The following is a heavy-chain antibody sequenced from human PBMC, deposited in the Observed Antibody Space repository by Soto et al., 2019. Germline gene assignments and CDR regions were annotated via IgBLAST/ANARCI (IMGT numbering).Heavy chain of an antibody. D-gene: IGHD1-7*01. V-gene: IGHV3-11*01. CDR2: ISSSGSTI. CDR3: ARDQRQLPRYYYYYMDV. CDR1: GFTFSDYY. J-gene: IGHJ6*03. Sequence: GGSLRLSCAASGFTFSDYYMSWIRQAPGKGLEWVSYISSSGSTIYYADSVKGRFTISRDNAKNSLYLQMNSLRAEDTAVYYCARDQRQLPRYYYYYMDVWGKGTTVTVSS.